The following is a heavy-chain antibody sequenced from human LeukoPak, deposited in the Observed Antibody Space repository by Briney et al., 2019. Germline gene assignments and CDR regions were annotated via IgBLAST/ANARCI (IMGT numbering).Heavy chain of an antibody. CDR2: IKQDGSEK. CDR3: ARVAAAVPDQ. D-gene: IGHD6-13*01. J-gene: IGHJ5*02. CDR1: GFTFTTYW. Sequence: GGSLRLSCAASGFTFTTYWMSWVRQAPGKGLEWVANIKQDGSEKYYMDSVKGRFTISRDNAKNSLFLQMSSLRAEDTAVYYCARVAAAVPDQWGQGTLVTVSS. V-gene: IGHV3-7*04.